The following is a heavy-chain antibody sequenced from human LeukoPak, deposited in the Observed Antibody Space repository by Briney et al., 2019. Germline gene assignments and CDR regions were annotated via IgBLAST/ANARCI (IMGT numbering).Heavy chain of an antibody. CDR3: ARENREGNWNDGAFDI. CDR2: LIPIFGTA. Sequence: GASLKVSCKASGYTFTSYGINWVRQAPGQGLEWMGGLIPIFGTANSAHKFQGRVPTTTHDSNTTAYLQLSSLKSEEKTDYYCARENREGNWNDGAFDIWGQGTMVTVSS. J-gene: IGHJ3*02. CDR1: GYTFTSYG. V-gene: IGHV1-69*05. D-gene: IGHD1-1*01.